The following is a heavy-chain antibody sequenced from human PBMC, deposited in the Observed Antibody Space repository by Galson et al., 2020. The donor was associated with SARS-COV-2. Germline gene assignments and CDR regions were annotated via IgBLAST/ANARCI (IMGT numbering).Heavy chain of an antibody. V-gene: IGHV4-61*02. CDR3: ARESRWDLYFDH. CDR1: GGSISSASYY. J-gene: IGHJ4*02. CDR2: TYTSEKT. Sequence: SETLSLTCTVSGGSISSASYYWSWIRQPAGKGLEWIGSTYTSEKTNHNPSLKSRVTITADTSKNEFSLQQSRVTAADTAVYYCARESRWDLYFDHWGQGTLVTVSS. D-gene: IGHD1-26*01.